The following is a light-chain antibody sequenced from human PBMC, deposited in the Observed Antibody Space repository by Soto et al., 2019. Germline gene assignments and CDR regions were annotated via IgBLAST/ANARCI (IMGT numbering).Light chain of an antibody. CDR3: SSYTSSSTVV. Sequence: QSVLTQPASVSGSPGQSITISCTGTSSDIGAYNYVSWYQQHPGKAPKLMIYDVSNRPPGVSNRFSGSKSGHTASLTISGLQAEDEADYYCSSYTSSSTVVFGGGTKLTVL. CDR1: SSDIGAYNY. V-gene: IGLV2-14*01. CDR2: DVS. J-gene: IGLJ2*01.